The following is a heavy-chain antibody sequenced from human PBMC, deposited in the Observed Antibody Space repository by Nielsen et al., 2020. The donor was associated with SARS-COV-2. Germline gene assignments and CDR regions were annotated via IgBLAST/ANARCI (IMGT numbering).Heavy chain of an antibody. D-gene: IGHD6-19*01. CDR1: GYTFTSYF. V-gene: IGHV1-46*01. Sequence: ASVKVSCKASGYTFTSYFFHWVRQAPGQGLEWMGIINPGGGSTSYAQKFQGRVTMTRDTSANTAYMELSSLSSEDTAVYYCARITPSSGWDYWGQGALVTVSS. CDR3: ARITPSSGWDY. CDR2: INPGGGST. J-gene: IGHJ4*02.